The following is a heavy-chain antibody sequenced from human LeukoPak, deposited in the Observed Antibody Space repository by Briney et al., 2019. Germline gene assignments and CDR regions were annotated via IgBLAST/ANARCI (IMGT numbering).Heavy chain of an antibody. CDR2: IKNKAYRYTT. V-gene: IGHV3-72*01. D-gene: IGHD1-26*01. Sequence: GGSLRLSCAASGFTFSDHHMDWVRQAPGKGLDWVGRIKNKAYRYTTEYAASVKGRFTISRDDSKNSLNLQMSSLKTEDTAVYFCTRVVLGSTGYDFWGQGALVTVSS. CDR3: TRVVLGSTGYDF. J-gene: IGHJ4*02. CDR1: GFTFSDHH.